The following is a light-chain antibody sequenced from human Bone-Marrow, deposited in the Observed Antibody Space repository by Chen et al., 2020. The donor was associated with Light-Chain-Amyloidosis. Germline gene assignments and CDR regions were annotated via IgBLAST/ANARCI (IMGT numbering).Light chain of an antibody. V-gene: IGLV2-14*01. CDR3: SSFTSRSTRV. J-gene: IGLJ3*02. Sequence: QSALTQPASVSGSHGQSFTISCTGTSSDVGGYNYVSWYQHHPGEAPKLMIYEVSHRPSGVSKRFSASQSDNTASLTISGLQAEDEADYYCSSFTSRSTRVFGGGTKLTVL. CDR1: SSDVGGYNY. CDR2: EVS.